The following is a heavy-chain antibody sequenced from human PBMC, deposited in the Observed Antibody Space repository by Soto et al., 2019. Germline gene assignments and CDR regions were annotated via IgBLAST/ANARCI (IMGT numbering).Heavy chain of an antibody. CDR2: ISYDGSNK. Sequence: QVQLVESGGGVVQPGRSLRLSCAASGFTFSSYGMHWVRQAPGKGLEWVAVISYDGSNKYYADSVKGRFTISRDNSKNTLYLQMNSLRAEDTAVYYCAKGPGYWGHGTLVTVSS. V-gene: IGHV3-30*18. CDR3: AKGPGY. D-gene: IGHD2-15*01. J-gene: IGHJ4*01. CDR1: GFTFSSYG.